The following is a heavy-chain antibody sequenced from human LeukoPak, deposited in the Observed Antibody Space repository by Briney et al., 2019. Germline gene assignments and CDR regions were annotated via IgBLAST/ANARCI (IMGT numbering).Heavy chain of an antibody. CDR3: ARDSEGSGWNFDY. CDR2: IIPIFGTA. J-gene: IGHJ4*02. Sequence: SVKVSCKASGGTFSSYAISWVRQAPGQGLEWMGGIIPIFGTANYAQKFQGRVTITADKSTSTAYMELSSLRSEDTAVYYCARDSEGSGWNFDYWGQGTLVTVSS. V-gene: IGHV1-69*06. D-gene: IGHD6-19*01. CDR1: GGTFSSYA.